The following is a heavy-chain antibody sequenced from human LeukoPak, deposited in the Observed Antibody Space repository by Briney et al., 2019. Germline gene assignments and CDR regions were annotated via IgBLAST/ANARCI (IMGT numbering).Heavy chain of an antibody. D-gene: IGHD6-13*01. J-gene: IGHJ4*02. Sequence: ASVKVSCKASGGTFSTYAISWVRQAPGQGLEWMGGIIRIFGTANYAQKFQGRVPITADESTSTVYMELSSLRSEDTAVYYCARAIAAAGLDYWGQGTLVTVSS. CDR1: GGTFSTYA. CDR3: ARAIAAAGLDY. V-gene: IGHV1-69*13. CDR2: IIRIFGTA.